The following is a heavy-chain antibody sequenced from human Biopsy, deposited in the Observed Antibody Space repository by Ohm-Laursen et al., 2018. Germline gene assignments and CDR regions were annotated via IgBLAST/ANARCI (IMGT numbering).Heavy chain of an antibody. J-gene: IGHJ4*02. CDR1: GVSINGGRYY. V-gene: IGHV4-31*03. CDR2: IFYSANT. D-gene: IGHD5-12*01. CDR3: ARLGSGDYFPTFFDF. Sequence: SQTLSLTCTVSGVSINGGRYYWNWIRHHPGKGLEWIGNIFYSANTYYNPSLKSRVTISVDTSKNQFSLKLSSVTAADTAVYYCARLGSGDYFPTFFDFWGQGALFTVSS.